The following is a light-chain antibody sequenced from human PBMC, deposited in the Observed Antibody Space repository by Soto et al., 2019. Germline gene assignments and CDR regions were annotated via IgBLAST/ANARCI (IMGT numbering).Light chain of an antibody. Sequence: EIVMTQSPATLSVSPGERATLSCRASQSVSSNLAWYQQKPGQAPRLLIYGASTRATGIPARFSGSGSGTELTLTISSLQSEDFEVYYCHQYNNWPPYTFGQGTKLEIK. V-gene: IGKV3-15*01. CDR1: QSVSSN. CDR2: GAS. J-gene: IGKJ2*01. CDR3: HQYNNWPPYT.